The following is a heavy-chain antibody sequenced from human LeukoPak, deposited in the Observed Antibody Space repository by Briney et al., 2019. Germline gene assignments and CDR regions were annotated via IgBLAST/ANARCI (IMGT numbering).Heavy chain of an antibody. Sequence: PSETLSLTCAVSGYSISSGYYWGWIRQPPGKGLEWIGSIYHSGSTYYNPSLKSRVTISVDTSKNQFSLKLSSVTAADTAVDYCARRVNIQLWPTGYFDYWGQGTLVTVSS. CDR3: ARRVNIQLWPTGYFDY. D-gene: IGHD5-18*01. V-gene: IGHV4-38-2*01. CDR1: GYSISSGYY. CDR2: IYHSGST. J-gene: IGHJ4*02.